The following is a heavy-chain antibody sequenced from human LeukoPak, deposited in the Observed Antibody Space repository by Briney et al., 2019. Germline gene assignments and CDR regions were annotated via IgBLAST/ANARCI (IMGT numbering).Heavy chain of an antibody. CDR1: GGSFSGYY. Sequence: SETLSLTCAVYGGSFSGYYWSWIRQPPGKGLEWIGEINHSGSTNYNPSLKSRVTISVDTSKNQFSLKLSSVTAADTAVYYCAGGRPGIAVAGIFFDYWGQGTLVTVSS. CDR3: AGGRPGIAVAGIFFDY. CDR2: INHSGST. J-gene: IGHJ4*02. V-gene: IGHV4-34*01. D-gene: IGHD6-19*01.